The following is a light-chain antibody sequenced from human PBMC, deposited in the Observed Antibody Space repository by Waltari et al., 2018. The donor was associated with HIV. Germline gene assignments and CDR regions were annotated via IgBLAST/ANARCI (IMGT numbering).Light chain of an antibody. CDR3: QQYGSSPSYT. CDR1: QSVSSSY. Sequence: EIVLTQSPGTLSLSPGERATLSCRASQSVSSSYLAWYQQKPGQAPRLPDRFSGSGSGTDFTLTISRLEPEDFAVYYCQQYGSSPSYTFGQGTKLEIK. V-gene: IGKV3-20*01. J-gene: IGKJ2*01.